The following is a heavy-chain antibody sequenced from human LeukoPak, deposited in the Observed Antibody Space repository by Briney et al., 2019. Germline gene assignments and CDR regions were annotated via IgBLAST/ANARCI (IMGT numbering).Heavy chain of an antibody. V-gene: IGHV3-66*01. CDR1: GFTVSSNY. Sequence: GGSLRLSCAASGFTVSSNYMNWVRQAPGKGLEWVSVIYSGGSTYYADSVKGRFTISRDNSKNTLYLQMNSLRAEDTAVYYCAKDSPTFGWWANYYMDVWGKGTTVTISS. D-gene: IGHD3-9*01. CDR2: IYSGGST. J-gene: IGHJ6*03. CDR3: AKDSPTFGWWANYYMDV.